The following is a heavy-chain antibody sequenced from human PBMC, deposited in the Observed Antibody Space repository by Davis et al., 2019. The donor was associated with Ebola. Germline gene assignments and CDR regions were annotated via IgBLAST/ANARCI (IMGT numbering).Heavy chain of an antibody. Sequence: ASVKVSCKASGYTFTGYYMHWVRQAPGQGLEWMGWINPNSGGTNYAQKLQGRVTMTTDTSTSTAYIELRSLRSDDTAVYYCARDLYYYGSGSPPGYWGQGTLVTVSS. D-gene: IGHD3-10*01. V-gene: IGHV1-2*02. CDR1: GYTFTGYY. CDR3: ARDLYYYGSGSPPGY. J-gene: IGHJ4*02. CDR2: INPNSGGT.